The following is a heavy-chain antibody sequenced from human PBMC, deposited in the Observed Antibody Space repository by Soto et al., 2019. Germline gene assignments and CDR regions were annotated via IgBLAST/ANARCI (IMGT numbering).Heavy chain of an antibody. V-gene: IGHV1-18*04. Sequence: QVQLVQSGAEVRKPGASVKVSCQGFGYSFSNYGVHWVRQAPGQGLEWMGWINPYNGNRNYAQKFEDRVTMTAVASTATLYLELRSLNSDDTATYFCTRDRLRGYDNSGFYSWGPGSLVTVSS. CDR3: TRDRLRGYDNSGFYS. CDR1: GYSFSNYG. D-gene: IGHD3-22*01. CDR2: INPYNGNR. J-gene: IGHJ4*02.